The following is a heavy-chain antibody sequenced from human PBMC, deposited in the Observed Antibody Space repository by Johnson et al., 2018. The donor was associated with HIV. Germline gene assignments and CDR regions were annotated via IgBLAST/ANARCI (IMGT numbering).Heavy chain of an antibody. Sequence: VQLVKSGGGVVRPGGSLRLSCAASGFTVSSNYMSWVRQAPGKGLEWVSVIYSGGSTYYADSVKGRFTISRDNSKNTLYLQMNSLRAEDTAVYYCASTGSGSDDAFDIWGQGTMVTVSS. V-gene: IGHV3-66*01. CDR1: GFTVSSNY. D-gene: IGHD3-10*01. CDR2: IYSGGST. CDR3: ASTGSGSDDAFDI. J-gene: IGHJ3*02.